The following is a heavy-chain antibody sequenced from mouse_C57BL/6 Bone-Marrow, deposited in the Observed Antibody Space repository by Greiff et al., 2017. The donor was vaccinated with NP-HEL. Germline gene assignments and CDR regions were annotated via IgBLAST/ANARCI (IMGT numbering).Heavy chain of an antibody. J-gene: IGHJ2*01. V-gene: IGHV1-81*01. Sequence: QVQLQQSGAELARPGASVKLSCKASGYTFTSYGISWVKQRTGQGLEWIGEIYPRSGNTYYNEKFKGKATVTADKSSSTAYMELRSLTSEDSAVYFCARRNWDSFDYWGRGTTLTVSS. CDR3: ARRNWDSFDY. D-gene: IGHD4-1*01. CDR1: GYTFTSYG. CDR2: IYPRSGNT.